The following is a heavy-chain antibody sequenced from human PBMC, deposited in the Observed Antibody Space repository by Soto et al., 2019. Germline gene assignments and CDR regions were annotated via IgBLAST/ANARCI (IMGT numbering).Heavy chain of an antibody. CDR2: INPSGGST. D-gene: IGHD3-22*01. V-gene: IGHV1-46*01. CDR3: ARDFGNPYDYYDSSGYYYGDI. CDR1: GYTFTSYY. Sequence: ASVKVSCTASGYTFTSYYMHWVRQAPGQGLEWMGIINPSGGSTSYAQKFQGRVTMTRDTSTSTVYMELSSLRSEDTAVYYCARDFGNPYDYYDSSGYYYGDIWGQGTLVTVSS. J-gene: IGHJ4*02.